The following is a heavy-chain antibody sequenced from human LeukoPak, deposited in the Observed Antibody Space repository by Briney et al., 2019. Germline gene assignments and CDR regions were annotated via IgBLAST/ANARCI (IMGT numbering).Heavy chain of an antibody. CDR2: ISSSGSTI. Sequence: GGSLRLSCAASGFTFSSYEMNWVRQAPGKGLEWVSYISSSGSTIYYADSVKGRFTISRDNAKNSLYLQMNSLRAEDTAVYYCARDPSGSYLYLGAYFDYWGQGTLVTVSS. D-gene: IGHD1-26*01. V-gene: IGHV3-48*03. J-gene: IGHJ4*02. CDR3: ARDPSGSYLYLGAYFDY. CDR1: GFTFSSYE.